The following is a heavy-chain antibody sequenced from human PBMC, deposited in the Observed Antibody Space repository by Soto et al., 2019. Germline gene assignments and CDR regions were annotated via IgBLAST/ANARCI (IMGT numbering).Heavy chain of an antibody. D-gene: IGHD6-19*01. CDR3: ASPGAADNACDI. CDR1: GFTFTSSA. Sequence: SVKVSCKASGFTFTSSAVQWVRQARGQRLEWIGWIVVGSGNTNYAQKFQERVTITRDMSTSTAYMELSSLRSEDTAVYYCASPGAADNACDIWGQGTMVTVSS. J-gene: IGHJ3*02. V-gene: IGHV1-58*01. CDR2: IVVGSGNT.